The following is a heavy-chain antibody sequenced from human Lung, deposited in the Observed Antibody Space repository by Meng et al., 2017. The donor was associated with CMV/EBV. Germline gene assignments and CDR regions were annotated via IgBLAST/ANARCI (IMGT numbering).Heavy chain of an antibody. J-gene: IGHJ4*02. Sequence: SCTVSGGSINNYYWSWIRQPPGKGLEWIGYIYYSGSTNYNPSLKSRVTISVDTSKNQFSLKLSSVTAADTAVYFCARIYCSSTSCYNDYWGQGRLVTGSS. D-gene: IGHD2-2*01. V-gene: IGHV4-59*01. CDR2: IYYSGST. CDR3: ARIYCSSTSCYNDY. CDR1: GGSINNYY.